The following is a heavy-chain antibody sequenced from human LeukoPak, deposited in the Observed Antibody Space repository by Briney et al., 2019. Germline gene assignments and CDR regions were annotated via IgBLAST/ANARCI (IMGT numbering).Heavy chain of an antibody. CDR3: AKDAEDSSGYYPR. J-gene: IGHJ4*02. CDR1: GFIFSSYA. V-gene: IGHV3-23*01. Sequence: GGSLRLSCAASGFIFSSYAMSWVRQAPGKGLEWVSAISGSGGSTYYADSVKGRFTISGDNSKNTLYLQMNSLRAEDTAVYYCAKDAEDSSGYYPRWGQGTLVTVSS. D-gene: IGHD3-22*01. CDR2: ISGSGGST.